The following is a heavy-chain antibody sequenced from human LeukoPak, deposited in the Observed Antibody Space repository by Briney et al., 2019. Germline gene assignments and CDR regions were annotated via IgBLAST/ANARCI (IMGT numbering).Heavy chain of an antibody. J-gene: IGHJ4*02. CDR3: ARDTREDTAMAYFDY. CDR2: IYYSGST. D-gene: IGHD5-18*01. CDR1: GSSISSYY. V-gene: IGHV4-59*01. Sequence: SETLSLTCTVSGSSISSYYWSWIRQPPGKGLEGIGYIYYSGSTKYNPSPKSRVTISVDTSKNQFSLNLSSVTAADTAVYYCARDTREDTAMAYFDYWGQGTLVTVSS.